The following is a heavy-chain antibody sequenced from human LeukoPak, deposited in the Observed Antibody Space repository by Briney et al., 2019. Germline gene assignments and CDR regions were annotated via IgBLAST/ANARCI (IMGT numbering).Heavy chain of an antibody. J-gene: IGHJ4*02. CDR3: ARDHPPYYYDSSGYYPDY. D-gene: IGHD3-22*01. V-gene: IGHV1-46*01. CDR1: GYTFTSYY. Sequence: ASVKVSCKASGYTFTSYYMHWVRQAPGQGLEWMGIINPSGGSTSYAQKLQGRVTMTRDTSTSTVYMELSSLRSEDTAVYYCARDHPPYYYDSSGYYPDYWGQGTLVTVSS. CDR2: INPSGGST.